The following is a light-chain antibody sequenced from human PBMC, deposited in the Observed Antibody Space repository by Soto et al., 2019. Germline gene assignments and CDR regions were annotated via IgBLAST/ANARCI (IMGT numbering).Light chain of an antibody. CDR1: QAISNL. J-gene: IGKJ1*01. V-gene: IGKV1-12*01. Sequence: DIQMTQSPSSVSASVGDRVTISCRASQAISNLLAWYRQKPGQAPELLVYGASTLQSGVPPRFSGSGSGTEFTLTISSFQPEDFGIYFCQQAEHFPWTFGQGTKVDIK. CDR3: QQAEHFPWT. CDR2: GAS.